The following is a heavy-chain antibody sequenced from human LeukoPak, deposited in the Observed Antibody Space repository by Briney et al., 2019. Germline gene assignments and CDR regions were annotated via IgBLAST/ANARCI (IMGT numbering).Heavy chain of an antibody. CDR1: GFTFSHYN. CDR2: ISSSSSYI. CDR3: AREDSNYFYYYYMDV. J-gene: IGHJ6*03. Sequence: GGSLRLSCAASGFTFSHYNMNWVRQAPGKGLEWVSSISSSSSYIYYADSVKGRFTISRDNAKNSLYLQMNSLRAEDTAVYYCAREDSNYFYYYYMDVWGKGTTVTVSS. V-gene: IGHV3-21*01. D-gene: IGHD4-11*01.